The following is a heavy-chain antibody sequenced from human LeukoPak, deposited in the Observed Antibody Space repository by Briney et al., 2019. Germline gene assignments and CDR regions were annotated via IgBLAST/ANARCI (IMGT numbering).Heavy chain of an antibody. V-gene: IGHV4-59*08. Sequence: PSETLSLTCTVSGDSVSGVYWSWIRQPPGKGLEWIGYVYYSGDTNYNPSLKSRVTMSLDTSKNQVSLRLSSVTAADTAVYYCARHPFVTPFDYWGRGTLLTVSS. D-gene: IGHD5-18*01. CDR2: VYYSGDT. CDR1: GDSVSGVY. CDR3: ARHPFVTPFDY. J-gene: IGHJ4*02.